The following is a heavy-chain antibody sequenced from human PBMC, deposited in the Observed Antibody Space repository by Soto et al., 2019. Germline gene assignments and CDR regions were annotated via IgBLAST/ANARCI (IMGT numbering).Heavy chain of an antibody. J-gene: IGHJ4*02. CDR2: IYPGDSDT. D-gene: IGHD5-12*01. CDR1: GYSFTSYW. V-gene: IGHV5-51*01. CDR3: ARVVATIGYFDY. Sequence: PGESLKISCKGSGYSFTSYWIGWVRQMPGKGLEWMGIIYPGDSDTRYSPSFQGQVIMSADKSISTAYLQWRSLKASDTAIYYCARVVATIGYFDYWGQGTLVTVSS.